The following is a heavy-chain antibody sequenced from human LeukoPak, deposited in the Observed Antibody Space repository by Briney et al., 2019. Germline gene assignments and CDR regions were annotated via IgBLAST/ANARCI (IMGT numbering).Heavy chain of an antibody. J-gene: IGHJ4*02. D-gene: IGHD6-19*01. Sequence: GRSLRLSCAASGFTFSSYGMHWVRQAPGKGLEWVAAISYDGSNKYYADSVKGRFTISRDNSKNTLYLQMNSLRAEDTAVYYCAKDVLAQWLAYYFDYWGQGTLVTVSS. CDR3: AKDVLAQWLAYYFDY. CDR1: GFTFSSYG. V-gene: IGHV3-30*18. CDR2: ISYDGSNK.